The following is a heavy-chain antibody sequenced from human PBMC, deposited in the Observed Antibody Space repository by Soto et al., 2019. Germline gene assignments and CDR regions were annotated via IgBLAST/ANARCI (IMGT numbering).Heavy chain of an antibody. CDR3: AHRVLRTVFGLVTTTAIYFDF. J-gene: IGHJ4*02. CDR2: LYRDDDK. D-gene: IGHD3-3*01. V-gene: IGHV2-5*02. CDR1: GFSLTTSGVG. Sequence: QITLNESGPTVVRPTETLTLTCRFSGFSLTTSGVGVGWIRQSPGKAPEWLALLYRDDDKRYSASLKSRLTITKDTSKNQVVLTVSDLDPTDTATYYCAHRVLRTVFGLVTTTAIYFDFWGQGTPVAVSS.